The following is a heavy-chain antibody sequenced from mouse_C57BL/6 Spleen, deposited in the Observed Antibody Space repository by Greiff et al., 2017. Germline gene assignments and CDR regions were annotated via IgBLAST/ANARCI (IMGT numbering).Heavy chain of an antibody. CDR3: ARGDYGNPYAMDC. V-gene: IGHV1-69*01. CDR2: IDPSDSYT. Sequence: QVQLQQPGAELVMPGASVKLSCKASGYTFTSYWMHWVKQRPGQGLEWIGEIDPSDSYTNYNQKFKGKSTLTVDTSSSTAYMQLSSLTSEDAAVYYCARGDYGNPYAMDCWGQGTSVAVS. J-gene: IGHJ4*01. D-gene: IGHD2-1*01. CDR1: GYTFTSYW.